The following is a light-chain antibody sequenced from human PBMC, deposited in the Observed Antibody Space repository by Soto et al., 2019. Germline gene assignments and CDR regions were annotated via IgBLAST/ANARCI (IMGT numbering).Light chain of an antibody. CDR1: SSDVGGYNY. V-gene: IGLV2-11*01. J-gene: IGLJ1*01. Sequence: QSALTQPRSVSGSPGQSVTISCTGTSSDVGGYNYVSWYQQHPGKAPKLMIYDVSKRPSGVPDRFSGPKSGNTASLTISGLQAEDEADYYCCSYAGSYTFPFGTGTKLTVL. CDR2: DVS. CDR3: CSYAGSYTFP.